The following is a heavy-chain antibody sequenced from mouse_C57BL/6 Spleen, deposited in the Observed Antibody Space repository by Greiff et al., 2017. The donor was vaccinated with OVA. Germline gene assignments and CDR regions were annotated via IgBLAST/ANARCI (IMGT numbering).Heavy chain of an antibody. D-gene: IGHD2-1*01. V-gene: IGHV1-59*01. CDR1: GYTFTSYW. CDR2: IDPSDSYT. Sequence: VQLQQPGAELVRPGTSVKLSCKASGYTFTSYWMHWVKQRPGQGLEWIGVIDPSDSYTNYNQKFKGKATLTVDTSSSTAYMQLSSLTSEDSAVYYCARNEVYPGAYWGQGTLVTVSA. J-gene: IGHJ3*01. CDR3: ARNEVYPGAY.